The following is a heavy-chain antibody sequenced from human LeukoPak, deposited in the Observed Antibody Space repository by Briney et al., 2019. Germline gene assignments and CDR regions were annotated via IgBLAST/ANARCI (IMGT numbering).Heavy chain of an antibody. V-gene: IGHV3-21*01. D-gene: IGHD1-7*01. CDR1: GVTFSSYS. CDR2: ISSSSSYI. Sequence: PGGSLRLSCAASGVTFSSYSMNWVRQAPGKGLEWVSSISSSSSYIYYADSVKGRFTISRDNAKNSLYLQMNSLRAEDTAVCYCATQTGTFYYFDYWGQGTLVTVSS. J-gene: IGHJ4*02. CDR3: ATQTGTFYYFDY.